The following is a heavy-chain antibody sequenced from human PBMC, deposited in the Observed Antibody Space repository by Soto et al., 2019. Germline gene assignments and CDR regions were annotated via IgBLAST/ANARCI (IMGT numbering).Heavy chain of an antibody. J-gene: IGHJ4*02. Sequence: SETLSLTCAVYDESFSEYYWTWIRRPPGKGLEWIGGIKRRGSTTYNPALKSRVAISVDTSKKQFSLNLISVTAADTAVYYCARGQLPARFYFWGQGILVTVSS. CDR1: DESFSEYY. V-gene: IGHV4-34*01. CDR3: ARGQLPARFYF. CDR2: IKRRGST.